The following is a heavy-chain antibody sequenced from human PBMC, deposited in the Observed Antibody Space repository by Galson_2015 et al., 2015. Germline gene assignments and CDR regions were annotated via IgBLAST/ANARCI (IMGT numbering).Heavy chain of an antibody. D-gene: IGHD6-19*01. V-gene: IGHV3-23*01. Sequence: LRLSCAASGFTFRSYAMSWVRQAPGKGLEWVSSISGSGGSTEYAGSVKGRFTISRDNSKNTLYLQMNSLRAEDTAVYYCAKVGDSSGLSDYWGQGTLVTVSS. CDR1: GFTFRSYA. CDR3: AKVGDSSGLSDY. CDR2: ISGSGGST. J-gene: IGHJ4*02.